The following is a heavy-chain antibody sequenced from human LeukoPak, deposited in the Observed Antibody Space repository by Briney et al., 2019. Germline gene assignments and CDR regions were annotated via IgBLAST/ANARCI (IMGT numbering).Heavy chain of an antibody. D-gene: IGHD5-24*01. CDR2: IYDSGST. Sequence: SETLSLTCTASGGSINSYYWNWIRQPPGKGLEWIGCIYDSGSTKYNPSLKSRVTISVDTSKNQFSLKLSSVTAADTAVYYCVRRTFLRRANYNYYFFDYWAQGILVTVSS. CDR1: GGSINSYY. V-gene: IGHV4-59*08. CDR3: VRRTFLRRANYNYYFFDY. J-gene: IGHJ4*02.